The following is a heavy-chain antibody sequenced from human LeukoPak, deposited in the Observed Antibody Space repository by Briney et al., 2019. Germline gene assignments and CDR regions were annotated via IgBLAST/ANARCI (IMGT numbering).Heavy chain of an antibody. CDR1: GFTFSSYA. CDR2: ISGSGTST. D-gene: IGHD6-13*01. CDR3: AKVHLGGYSSSYYDLSYFDY. V-gene: IGHV3-23*01. Sequence: GGSLRLSCAASGFTFSSYAMSWVRQAPGKGLEWVSGISGSGTSTYYADSVKGRFTISRDNSKNTPYLQMNSLRAEDTAVYYCAKVHLGGYSSSYYDLSYFDYWGQGTLVTVSS. J-gene: IGHJ4*02.